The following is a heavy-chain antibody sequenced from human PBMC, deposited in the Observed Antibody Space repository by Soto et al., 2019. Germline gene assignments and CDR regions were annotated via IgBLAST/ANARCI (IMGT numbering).Heavy chain of an antibody. V-gene: IGHV3-23*01. CDR3: AKREVRGITMVRGVVDY. Sequence: EVQLLESGGGLVQPGGSLRLSCAASGFTFSSYAMSWVRQAPGKGLEWVSAISGSGGSTYYADSVKGRFTISRDNSKNTQYLPMNSLRAEDTAVYYCAKREVRGITMVRGVVDYWGQGTLVTVSS. D-gene: IGHD3-10*01. CDR1: GFTFSSYA. CDR2: ISGSGGST. J-gene: IGHJ4*02.